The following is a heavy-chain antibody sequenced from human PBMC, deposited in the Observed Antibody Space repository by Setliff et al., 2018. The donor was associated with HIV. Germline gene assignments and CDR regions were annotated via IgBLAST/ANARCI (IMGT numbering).Heavy chain of an antibody. J-gene: IGHJ4*02. V-gene: IGHV1-18*01. CDR1: GYTFTSYG. CDR2: ISAYNGNT. CDR3: ARGFPTGWFGDHGELDY. D-gene: IGHD3-10*01. Sequence: GASVKVSCKASGYTFTSYGISWVRQAPGQGLEWMEWISAYNGNTNYAQKLQGRVTMTTDTSTSTAYMELRSLRSDDTAVYYCARGFPTGWFGDHGELDYWGQGTLVTVSS.